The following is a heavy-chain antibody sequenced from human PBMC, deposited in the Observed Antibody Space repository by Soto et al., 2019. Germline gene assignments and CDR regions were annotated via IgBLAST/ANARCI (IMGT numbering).Heavy chain of an antibody. V-gene: IGHV1-8*01. CDR1: GYTFTSYD. Sequence: ASVKVSCKASGYTFTSYDINWVRQATGQGLEWMGWMNPNSGNTGYAQKFQGRVTMTRNTSISTAYMELSSLRSEDTAVYYRATHPRGYYYYYMDVWGKGTTVTVSS. CDR3: ATHPRGYYYYYMDV. CDR2: MNPNSGNT. J-gene: IGHJ6*03. D-gene: IGHD7-27*01.